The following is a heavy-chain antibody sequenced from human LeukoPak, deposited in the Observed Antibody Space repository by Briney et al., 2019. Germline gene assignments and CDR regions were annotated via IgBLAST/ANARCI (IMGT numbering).Heavy chain of an antibody. Sequence: GGSLRHSCAASGFTFSNYWMHWVRQAPGKGLVWVSRINSDGSGTTYADSVKGRFSISRDNAKNTLYLQMNSLRAEDTAVYYCAEPEGGYYDIRPDWGQGTLVTVSS. D-gene: IGHD3-22*01. CDR3: AEPEGGYYDIRPD. J-gene: IGHJ4*02. CDR1: GFTFSNYW. CDR2: INSDGSGT. V-gene: IGHV3-74*01.